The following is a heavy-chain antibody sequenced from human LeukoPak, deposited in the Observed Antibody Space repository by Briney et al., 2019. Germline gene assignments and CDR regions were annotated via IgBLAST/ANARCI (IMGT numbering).Heavy chain of an antibody. D-gene: IGHD3-10*01. CDR2: IRFDGSNN. CDR1: GFTFSDHY. V-gene: IGHV3-30*02. CDR3: AKARGSEIDY. Sequence: GGSLRLSCAASGFTFSDHYMHWVRQAPGKGLEWVTFIRFDGSNNYYADSVKGRFTVSRDNSKNTLYLQMNSLRPEDTALYYCAKARGSEIDYWGQGTLVTVSS. J-gene: IGHJ4*02.